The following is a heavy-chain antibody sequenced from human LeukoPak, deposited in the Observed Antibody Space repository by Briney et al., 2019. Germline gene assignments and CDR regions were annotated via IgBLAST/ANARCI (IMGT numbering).Heavy chain of an antibody. V-gene: IGHV3-21*01. Sequence: GGSLRLSCAASGFTFSSYSMIWVRQAPGKGLEWVSSISSSSSYIYYADSVKGRFTISRDSSKNTLYLQMNSLRAEDTAVYYCARDSGWLGDFDYWGQGTLVTVSS. J-gene: IGHJ4*02. D-gene: IGHD3-10*01. CDR2: ISSSSSYI. CDR3: ARDSGWLGDFDY. CDR1: GFTFSSYS.